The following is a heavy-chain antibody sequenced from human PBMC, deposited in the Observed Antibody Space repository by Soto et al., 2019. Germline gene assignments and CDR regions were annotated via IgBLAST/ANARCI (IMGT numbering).Heavy chain of an antibody. V-gene: IGHV1-69*12. J-gene: IGHJ4*02. Sequence: QVQLVQSGAEVKKPGSSVKVSCKAAGGTFSSYAIDLVRQAPGQGLEWMGGIIPIFGTADYAQKFQGRVTITADESTSTAYMELGSLRSEDTAVYYCARGQTGGGWGYYFDYWGQGTLVTVSS. D-gene: IGHD3-16*01. CDR3: ARGQTGGGWGYYFDY. CDR2: IIPIFGTA. CDR1: GGTFSSYA.